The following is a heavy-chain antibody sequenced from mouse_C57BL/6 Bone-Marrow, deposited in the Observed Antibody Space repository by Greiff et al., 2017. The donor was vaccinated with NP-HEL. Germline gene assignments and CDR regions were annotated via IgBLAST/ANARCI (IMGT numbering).Heavy chain of an antibody. CDR1: GYTFTSYW. CDR2: IYPASSST. J-gene: IGHJ2*01. CDR3: ARKASQATSFDY. V-gene: IGHV1-55*01. Sequence: QVQLQQPGAELVKPGASVKMSCKASGYTFTSYWIPWVKQRPGQGLEWIGDIYPASSSTNYNQKFKSKATLTVDTSSSTAYMQLSNLTSEDSAVYYCARKASQATSFDYWGQGTTLTVSS. D-gene: IGHD3-2*02.